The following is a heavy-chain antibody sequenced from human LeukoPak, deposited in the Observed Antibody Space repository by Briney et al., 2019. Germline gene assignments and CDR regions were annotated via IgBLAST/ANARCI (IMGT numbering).Heavy chain of an antibody. D-gene: IGHD6-25*01. Sequence: PGGSLRLSCAASGFTFSSYAMHWVRQAPSKGLEWVAVISADGNNKYNADSVKGRFTISRDNSKNTLSLQMDSLRPEDTAVYYCTRGPSARYYYMDVWGKGTTVTVSS. J-gene: IGHJ6*03. CDR2: ISADGNNK. CDR1: GFTFSSYA. V-gene: IGHV3-30-3*01. CDR3: TRGPSARYYYMDV.